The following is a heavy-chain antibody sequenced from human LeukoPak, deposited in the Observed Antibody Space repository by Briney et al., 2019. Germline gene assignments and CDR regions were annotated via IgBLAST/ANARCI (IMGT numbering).Heavy chain of an antibody. CDR2: IYYSGST. V-gene: IGHV4-59*12. CDR3: ARDLDGYNNWFDP. J-gene: IGHJ5*02. CDR1: GGSISSYY. D-gene: IGHD5-24*01. Sequence: PSETLSLTCTVPGGSISSYYWSWIRQPPGKGLEWIGYIYYSGSTNYNPSLKSRVTISVDTSKNQFSLKLSSVTAADTAVYYCARDLDGYNNWFDPWGQGTLVTVSS.